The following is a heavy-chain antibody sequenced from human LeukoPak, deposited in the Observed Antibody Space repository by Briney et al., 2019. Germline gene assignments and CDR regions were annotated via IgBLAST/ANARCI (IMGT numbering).Heavy chain of an antibody. CDR3: ARGRGYRDYDRPLDY. Sequence: PGGSLRLSCAASGFTVSSNYMNWVRQAPGQGLEWGSVITSGGNTYYADSVKGRFTTSRDNSKNTLYVQMNSLRAEDTAIYYCARGRGYRDYDRPLDYWGQGTLVTVSS. D-gene: IGHD5-12*01. CDR2: ITSGGNT. J-gene: IGHJ4*02. CDR1: GFTVSSNY. V-gene: IGHV3-53*01.